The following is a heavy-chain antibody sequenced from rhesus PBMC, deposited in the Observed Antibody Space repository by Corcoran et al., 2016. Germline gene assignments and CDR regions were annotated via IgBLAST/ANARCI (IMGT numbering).Heavy chain of an antibody. V-gene: IGHV4-106*01. D-gene: IGHD2-33*01. CDR2: IYGGGGAT. CDR3: WLDQFDI. Sequence: QVQLQESGPGLVKPSATLSLICAVSGGSISDSYFWSWVRQPPGKGLEWIGYIYGGGGATSYNTSLKKRVTISRDTSKNHLSLKLTSVTAADTAVYYCWLDQFDIWGAGVLVTVSS. CDR1: GGSISDSYF. J-gene: IGHJ5-1*01.